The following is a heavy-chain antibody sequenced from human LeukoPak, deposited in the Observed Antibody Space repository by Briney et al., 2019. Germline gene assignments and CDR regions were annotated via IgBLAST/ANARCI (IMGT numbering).Heavy chain of an antibody. CDR3: ARGIGVGATTSMDV. J-gene: IGHJ6*02. D-gene: IGHD1-26*01. Sequence: NPGGSLRLSCAASGFTFSDYYMSWIRQAPGKGLEWVSYISSSGSTIYYADSVKGRFTISRDNAKNSLYLQMNSLRAEDTAVYYCARGIGVGATTSMDVWGQGTTVTVSS. V-gene: IGHV3-11*04. CDR1: GFTFSDYY. CDR2: ISSSGSTI.